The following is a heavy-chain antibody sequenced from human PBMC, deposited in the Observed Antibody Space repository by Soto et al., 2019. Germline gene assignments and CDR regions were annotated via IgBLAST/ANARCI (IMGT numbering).Heavy chain of an antibody. CDR1: GFSLSTSGVG. CDR2: IYWDDDK. CDR3: AHTGDYYDSSGYYYVWYFDY. D-gene: IGHD3-22*01. Sequence: QITLKESGPTLVNPTQTLTLTCTFSGFSLSTSGVGVGWIRQPPGKALEWLALIYWDDDKRYSPSLKSRLTITKDTSKNQVVLTMTNMDPVDTATYYCAHTGDYYDSSGYYYVWYFDYWGQGTLVTVSS. J-gene: IGHJ4*02. V-gene: IGHV2-5*02.